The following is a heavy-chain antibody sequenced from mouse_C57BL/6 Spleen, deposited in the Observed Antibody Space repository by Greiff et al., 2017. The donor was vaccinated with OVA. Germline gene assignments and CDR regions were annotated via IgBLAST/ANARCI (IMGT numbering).Heavy chain of an antibody. Sequence: ESGPELVKPGASVKLSCKASGYTFTSYDINWVKQRPGQGLEWIGWIYPRDGSTKYNEKFKGKATLTVATSSSTAYMELHSLTSEDSAVYFCARWGTTVVATSDYWGQGTTLTVSS. D-gene: IGHD1-1*01. V-gene: IGHV1-85*01. CDR3: ARWGTTVVATSDY. J-gene: IGHJ2*01. CDR2: IYPRDGST. CDR1: GYTFTSYD.